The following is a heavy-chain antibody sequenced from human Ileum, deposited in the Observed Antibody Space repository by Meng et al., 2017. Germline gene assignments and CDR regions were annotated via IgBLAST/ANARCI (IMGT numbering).Heavy chain of an antibody. CDR1: GFIFSRYN. V-gene: IGHV3-30*01. J-gene: IGHJ4*01. CDR2: ISSDGGDE. CDR3: AREPYFGEHAY. D-gene: IGHD4-17*01. Sequence: GESLKISCAASGFIFSRYNMHWVRQAPGKGPEWLTGISSDGGDEFYEDSVKGRVTISRDKSEDTLYLQMNSLTADDTAGYYCAREPYFGEHAYWGHGNPVT.